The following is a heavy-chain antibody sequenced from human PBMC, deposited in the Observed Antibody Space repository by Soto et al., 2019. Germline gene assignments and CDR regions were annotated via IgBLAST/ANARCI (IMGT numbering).Heavy chain of an antibody. CDR2: IWYDGSNK. CDR3: ARDLYSGSYVVPGCYYGMDV. D-gene: IGHD1-26*01. CDR1: GFTFSSYG. J-gene: IGHJ6*02. V-gene: IGHV3-33*01. Sequence: PGGSLRLSCAASGFTFSSYGMHWVRQAPGKGLEWVAVIWYDGSNKYYADSVKGRFTISRDNSKNTLYLQMNSLRAEDTAVYYCARDLYSGSYVVPGCYYGMDVWGQGSTVTVS.